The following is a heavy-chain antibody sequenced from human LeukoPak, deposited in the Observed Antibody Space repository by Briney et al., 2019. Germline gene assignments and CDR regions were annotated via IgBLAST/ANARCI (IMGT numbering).Heavy chain of an antibody. D-gene: IGHD3-3*01. CDR2: ISWNSGSI. CDR3: ANLAYDFWSGFDY. Sequence: GGSLRLSCAASGFTFDDYDMHWVRQAPGKGLEWVSGISWNSGSIGYADSVKGRFTISRDNAKNSLYLQMNSLRAEDTAVYYCANLAYDFWSGFDYWGQGTLVTVSS. CDR1: GFTFDDYD. V-gene: IGHV3-9*01. J-gene: IGHJ4*02.